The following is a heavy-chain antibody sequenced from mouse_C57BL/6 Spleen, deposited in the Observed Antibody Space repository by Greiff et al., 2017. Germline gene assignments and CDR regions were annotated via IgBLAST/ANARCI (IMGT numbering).Heavy chain of an antibody. CDR2: ICRGGST. D-gene: IGHD4-1*01. V-gene: IGHV2-5*01. CDR3: AEKGNWVYAMDY. Sequence: QVQLQQSGPGLVQPSQCLSITCTASGFSFTSYCVHWVRQTPGKGLEWLGVICRGGSTDYNAAFMSRLSITKDNTTSQIFYNMNSRQADDTAIYYCAEKGNWVYAMDYWGQGTSVTVSS. J-gene: IGHJ4*01. CDR1: GFSFTSYC.